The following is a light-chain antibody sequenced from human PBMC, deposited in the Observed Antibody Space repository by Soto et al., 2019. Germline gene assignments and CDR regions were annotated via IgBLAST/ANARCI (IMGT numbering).Light chain of an antibody. V-gene: IGKV3-11*01. CDR3: QQRTTWPLIFT. J-gene: IGKJ3*01. CDR1: QSVSSF. CDR2: DAF. Sequence: EIVFTQSPANLSLSPGERATLSCRASQSVSSFLAWYQQKPGQAPRLLIYDAFTRATGIPTRFSGSGSGTDFTLTISSLEPEDFAVYYRQQRTTWPLIFTFGPGTKVDIK.